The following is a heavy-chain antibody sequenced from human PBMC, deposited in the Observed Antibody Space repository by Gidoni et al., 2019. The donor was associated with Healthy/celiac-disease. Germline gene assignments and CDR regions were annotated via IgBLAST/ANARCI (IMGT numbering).Heavy chain of an antibody. CDR1: GYTFTSYG. CDR3: ARDLRRIAAAGLSGEDY. Sequence: QVQLVQSGAAVKKPGASVKVSCKASGYTFTSYGISWVRQAPGQGLEWMGWISAYNGNTNYAQKLQGRVTMTTDTSTSTAYMELRSLRSDDTAVYYCARDLRRIAAAGLSGEDYWGQGTLVTVSS. CDR2: ISAYNGNT. D-gene: IGHD6-13*01. V-gene: IGHV1-18*01. J-gene: IGHJ4*02.